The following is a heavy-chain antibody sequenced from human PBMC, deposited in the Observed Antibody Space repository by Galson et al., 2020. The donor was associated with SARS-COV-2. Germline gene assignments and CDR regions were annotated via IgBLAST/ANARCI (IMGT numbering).Heavy chain of an antibody. CDR2: IYYSGST. CDR1: GGSISSYY. Sequence: SETLSLTCTVSGGSISSYYWSWIRQPPGKGLEWIGYIYYSGSTNYNPSLKSRVTISVDTSKNQFSLKLSSVTAADTAVCYCARDGAVAGHYGMDVWGQGTTVTVSS. D-gene: IGHD6-19*01. V-gene: IGHV4-59*01. CDR3: ARDGAVAGHYGMDV. J-gene: IGHJ6*02.